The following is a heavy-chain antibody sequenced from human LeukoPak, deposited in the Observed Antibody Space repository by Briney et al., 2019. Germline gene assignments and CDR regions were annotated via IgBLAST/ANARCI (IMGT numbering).Heavy chain of an antibody. J-gene: IGHJ6*03. CDR2: IVPIFATG. Sequence: SVNLSCKASVGTFSIYGSSWGGQAPGPPGKWLGGIVPIFATGTSAQNLPGRVTITAEEATSTAYMALSSRRSEATAVYSCARLPPYSSSWYESYYYYCMDAWGKGTPVTVSS. D-gene: IGHD6-13*01. V-gene: IGHV1-69*13. CDR3: ARLPPYSSSWYESYYYYCMDA. CDR1: VGTFSIYG.